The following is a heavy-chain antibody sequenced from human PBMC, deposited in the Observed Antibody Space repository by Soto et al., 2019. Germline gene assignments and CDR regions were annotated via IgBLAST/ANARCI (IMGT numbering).Heavy chain of an antibody. V-gene: IGHV3-7*03. D-gene: IGHD5-18*01. J-gene: IGHJ4*02. CDR1: GFTISNYW. CDR3: VRDRVEMATAFTCDY. CDR2: IKEDGSET. Sequence: HPGGSLRLSCAASGFTISNYWLGWFRQAPGKGLEWVANIKEDGSETYYVDSVKGRFTISRDNAKSSLFLQMNSLRAEDTAIYYCVRDRVEMATAFTCDYWGQGTLVTVSS.